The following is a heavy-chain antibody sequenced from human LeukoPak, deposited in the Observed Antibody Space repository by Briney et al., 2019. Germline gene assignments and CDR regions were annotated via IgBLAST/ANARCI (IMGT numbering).Heavy chain of an antibody. CDR3: AKERNYDDDLFDY. CDR2: IWYDGSNK. CDR1: GFTFSSYG. J-gene: IGHJ4*02. V-gene: IGHV3-33*06. D-gene: IGHD4-17*01. Sequence: GGSLRLSCAASGFTFSSYGMHWVRQAPGKGLEWVAVIWYDGSNKYYADSVKGRFTISRDNSKNTLYLQMKSLRAEDTAVYYCAKERNYDDDLFDYWGQGTLVTVSS.